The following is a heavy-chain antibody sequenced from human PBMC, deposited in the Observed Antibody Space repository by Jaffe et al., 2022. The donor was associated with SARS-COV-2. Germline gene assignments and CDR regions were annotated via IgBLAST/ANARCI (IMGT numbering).Heavy chain of an antibody. V-gene: IGHV3-23*01. Sequence: EVQLLESGGGLVQPGGSLRLSCVTSGFTFSNYGMSWVRQAPGKGLECVSSLSADGGTAFYADSVKGRFTISRDSSENTLYLQVNSLRAEDTAVYYCAKGLTSSPRRPPDYWGQGTLVTVSS. J-gene: IGHJ4*02. CDR1: GFTFSNYG. CDR3: AKGLTSSPRRPPDY. D-gene: IGHD3-10*01. CDR2: LSADGGTA.